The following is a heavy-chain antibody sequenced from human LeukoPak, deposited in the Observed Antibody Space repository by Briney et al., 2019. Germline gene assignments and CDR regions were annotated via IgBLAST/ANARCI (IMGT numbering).Heavy chain of an antibody. V-gene: IGHV4-61*01. CDR1: GGSVSSGSYY. CDR3: ARRIAVASNWFDP. J-gene: IGHJ5*02. Sequence: SETLSLICTVSGGSVSSGSYYWSWIRQPPGKGLEWIGYIYYSGSTNYNPSLKSRVTISVDTSKNQFSLKLSSVTAADTAVYYCARRIAVASNWFDPWGQGTLVTVSS. CDR2: IYYSGST. D-gene: IGHD6-19*01.